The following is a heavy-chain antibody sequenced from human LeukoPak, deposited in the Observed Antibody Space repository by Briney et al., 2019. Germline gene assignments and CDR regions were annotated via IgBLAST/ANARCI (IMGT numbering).Heavy chain of an antibody. Sequence: GGSLRLSCAASGFTFSNYDMTWVRQAPGKGLEWVSSISASGVTTNYADSVRGRFTISRENSKKLVYLRMNSLKTEDTDVYYCARSINYSNYLLDYWGQGTLVTVSS. CDR1: GFTFSNYD. CDR3: ARSINYSNYLLDY. J-gene: IGHJ4*02. CDR2: ISASGVTT. V-gene: IGHV3-23*01. D-gene: IGHD4-11*01.